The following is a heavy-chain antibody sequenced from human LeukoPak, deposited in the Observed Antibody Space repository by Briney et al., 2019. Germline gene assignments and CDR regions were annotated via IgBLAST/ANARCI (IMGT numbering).Heavy chain of an antibody. Sequence: SETLSLTCTVSGGSISSYYWSWIRQPPGKGLEWIGYTYYSGSTNYNPSLKSRVTISVDTSKNQFSLKLSSVTAADTAVYYCARTATIAAAGTNRASDYWGQGTLVTVSS. CDR1: GGSISSYY. V-gene: IGHV4-59*01. CDR3: ARTATIAAAGTNRASDY. D-gene: IGHD6-13*01. CDR2: TYYSGST. J-gene: IGHJ4*02.